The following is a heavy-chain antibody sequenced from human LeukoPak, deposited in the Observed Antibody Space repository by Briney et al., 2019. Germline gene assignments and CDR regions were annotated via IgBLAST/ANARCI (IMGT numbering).Heavy chain of an antibody. CDR3: ARGRGGSYYVY. J-gene: IGHJ4*02. CDR2: INHSGST. CDR1: GGSFSGYY. D-gene: IGHD1-26*01. V-gene: IGHV4-34*01. Sequence: SETLSLTCAVYGGSFSGYYLSWIRQPPGKGLEWIGEINHSGSTNYNPSLKSRVTISVDPSKNQFSLKLSSVTAADTAVYYCARGRGGSYYVYWGQGTLVTVSS.